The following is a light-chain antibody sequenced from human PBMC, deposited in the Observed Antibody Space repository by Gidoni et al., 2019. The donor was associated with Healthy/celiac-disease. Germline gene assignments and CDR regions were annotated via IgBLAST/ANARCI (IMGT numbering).Light chain of an antibody. V-gene: IGKV1-39*01. Sequence: DIQVPQPPSSLSASVGDRVTITCRASQSISSYLNWYQQKPGKAPKLLIYAASSLQSGGPSRFSGSGSGTDFTLTISSLQPEDFATYYCQQSYSTPPATFGGGTKVEIK. CDR3: QQSYSTPPAT. J-gene: IGKJ4*01. CDR2: AAS. CDR1: QSISSY.